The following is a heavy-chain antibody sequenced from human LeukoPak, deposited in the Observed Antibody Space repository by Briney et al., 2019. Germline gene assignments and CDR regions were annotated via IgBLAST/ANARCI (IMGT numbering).Heavy chain of an antibody. CDR2: IYYSGST. Sequence: SETLSLTCTVSGGSISSYYWSWIRQPPGKGLEWIGYIYYSGSTNYNPSLKSRVTISVDTSKNQFSLRLSSVTAADTAVYYCTRGSIAYYYMDVWGKGTTVTISS. J-gene: IGHJ6*03. CDR1: GGSISSYY. V-gene: IGHV4-59*01. CDR3: TRGSIAYYYMDV. D-gene: IGHD3-22*01.